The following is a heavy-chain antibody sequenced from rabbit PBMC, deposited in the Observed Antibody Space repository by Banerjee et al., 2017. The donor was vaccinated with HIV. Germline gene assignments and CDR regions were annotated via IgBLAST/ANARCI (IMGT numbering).Heavy chain of an antibody. Sequence: QSLEESGGDLVKPGASLTLTCTASGFSFSDSYFMCWVRQAPGKGLEWIACIYTGSSGSTYYASWAKGRFTISKTSSTTVTLQMTSLTAADTATYFCARVAGSSYYWGPGTLVTVS. CDR1: GFSFSDSYF. CDR2: IYTGSSGST. J-gene: IGHJ6*01. CDR3: ARVAGSSYY. V-gene: IGHV1S40*01. D-gene: IGHD8-1*01.